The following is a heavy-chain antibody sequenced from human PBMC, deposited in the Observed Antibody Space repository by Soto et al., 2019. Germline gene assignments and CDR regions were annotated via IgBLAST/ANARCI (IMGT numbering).Heavy chain of an antibody. J-gene: IGHJ3*02. CDR2: ILVRGST. CDR1: GFTCSSYD. V-gene: IGHV3-23*01. Sequence: GGSLRLSCAASGFTCSSYDMSWVRQAPGKGLEWVSTILVRGSTHYPDSVKGRFTISRDNSKSTVFLQMNSLTAGDTAVYYCAKATATGGGAFDICGQGTMVTVSS. CDR3: AKATATGGGAFDI. D-gene: IGHD2-8*02.